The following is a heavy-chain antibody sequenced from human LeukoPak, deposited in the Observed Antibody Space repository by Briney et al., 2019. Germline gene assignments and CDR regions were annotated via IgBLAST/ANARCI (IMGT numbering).Heavy chain of an antibody. Sequence: GGSLRLSCAASGFTFRTYGMHWVRQAPGKGLEWVAAIWYDGSNKDYAVSVKGRFTIPRDNSKNTLYLQMNSLRAEDTAVYYCARNYYGSGDYFDYWGQGTLVTVSS. CDR2: IWYDGSNK. J-gene: IGHJ4*02. CDR3: ARNYYGSGDYFDY. CDR1: GFTFRTYG. D-gene: IGHD3-10*01. V-gene: IGHV3-33*01.